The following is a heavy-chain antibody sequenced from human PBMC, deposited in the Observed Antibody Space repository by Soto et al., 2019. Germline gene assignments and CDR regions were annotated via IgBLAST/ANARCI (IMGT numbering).Heavy chain of an antibody. CDR1: GFTFSSYG. D-gene: IGHD3-10*01. Sequence: GGSLRLSCAASGFTFSSYGMHWVRQAPGKGLEWVAVIWYDGSNKYYADSVKGRFTISRDNSKNTLYLQMNSLRDDGTAVYFCARGFDLQYGMDVWGQGTTVTVSS. CDR2: IWYDGSNK. V-gene: IGHV3-33*01. J-gene: IGHJ6*02. CDR3: ARGFDLQYGMDV.